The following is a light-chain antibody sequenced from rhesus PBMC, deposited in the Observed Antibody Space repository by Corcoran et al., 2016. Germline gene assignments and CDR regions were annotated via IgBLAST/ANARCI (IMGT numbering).Light chain of an antibody. CDR3: QHSYGIPFT. Sequence: DIQMTQSPSSLSASVGDRVTITCRASENVNNYLHWYQQKPGKAPTLLIYKASTLQSGVPSRFGGSGSGTDLTLTISSLQPEDFATYYCQHSYGIPFTFGPGTRLDI. CDR1: ENVNNY. CDR2: KAS. J-gene: IGKJ3*01. V-gene: IGKV1-74*01.